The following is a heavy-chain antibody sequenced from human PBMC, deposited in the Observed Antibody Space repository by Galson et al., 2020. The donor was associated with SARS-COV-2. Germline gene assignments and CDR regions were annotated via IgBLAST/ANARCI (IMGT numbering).Heavy chain of an antibody. J-gene: IGHJ4*02. D-gene: IGHD6-19*01. V-gene: IGHV3-49*03. Sequence: GGSLRLSCTASGFTFGDYAMSWFRQAPGKGLEWVGFIRSKAYGGTTEYAASVKGRFTISRDDSKSIAYLQMNSLKTEDTAVYYCTRDASVAVAGHRFDYWGQGTLVTVAS. CDR2: IRSKAYGGTT. CDR3: TRDASVAVAGHRFDY. CDR1: GFTFGDYA.